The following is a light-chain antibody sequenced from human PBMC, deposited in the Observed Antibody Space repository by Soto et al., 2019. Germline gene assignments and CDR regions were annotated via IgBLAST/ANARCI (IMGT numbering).Light chain of an antibody. J-gene: IGKJ5*01. CDR2: VAS. V-gene: IGKV3-15*01. Sequence: IVMTQSPATLSVSPGERATLSCRARQSVSSSLAWYQQKPGQAPRLLIYVASTRATGIPARFSGSGSGTEFTLTISSLQSEDFAVYYCQQYNKWPLTFGQGTRLEIK. CDR1: QSVSSS. CDR3: QQYNKWPLT.